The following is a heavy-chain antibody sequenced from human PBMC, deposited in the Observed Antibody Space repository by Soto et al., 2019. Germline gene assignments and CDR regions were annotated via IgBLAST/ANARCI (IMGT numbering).Heavy chain of an antibody. CDR2: INHSGST. V-gene: IGHV4-34*01. J-gene: IGHJ5*02. D-gene: IGHD6-13*01. CDR1: GGSFSGYY. CDR3: AIGYTSSSWYRLAGDLENWFDP. Sequence: SETLSLTCAVYGGSFSGYYWSWIRQPPGKGLEWIGEINHSGSTNYNPSLKSRVTISVDTSKNQFSLKLSSVTAADTAVYYCAIGYTSSSWYRLAGDLENWFDPWGQGTLVTVSS.